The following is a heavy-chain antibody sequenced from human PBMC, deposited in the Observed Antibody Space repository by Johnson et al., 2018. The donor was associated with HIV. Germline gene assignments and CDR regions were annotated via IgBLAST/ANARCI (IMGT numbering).Heavy chain of an antibody. V-gene: IGHV3-23*04. J-gene: IGHJ3*02. D-gene: IGHD6-19*01. CDR3: AKDLGRYQYLVDAFDI. CDR1: GFTFSSWP. CDR2: ISGSGGST. Sequence: VQLVESGGGLVQPGGSLRLSCAASGFTFSSWPMHWVRQAPGKGLEWVSAISGSGGSTYYADSVKGRFTISRDNSKNTLYLQMNSLRTEDTAVYYCAKDLGRYQYLVDAFDIWGQGTMVTVSS.